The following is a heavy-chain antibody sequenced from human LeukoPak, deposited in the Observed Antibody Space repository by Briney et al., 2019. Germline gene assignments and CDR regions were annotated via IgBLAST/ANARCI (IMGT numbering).Heavy chain of an antibody. D-gene: IGHD6-19*01. CDR2: IYYSGST. V-gene: IGHV4-59*01. J-gene: IGHJ4*02. CDR1: GGSISSYY. CDR3: ASRNRVAGFFNY. Sequence: SETLSLTCTVSGGSISSYYWSWIRQPPGKGLEWIGYIYYSGSTNYNPSLKGRVTISVDTSKNQFSLKLSSVTAADTAVYYCASRNRVAGFFNYWGQGTLVTVSS.